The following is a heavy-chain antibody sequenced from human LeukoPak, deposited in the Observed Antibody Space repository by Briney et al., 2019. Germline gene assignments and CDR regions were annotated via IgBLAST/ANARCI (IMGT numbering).Heavy chain of an antibody. V-gene: IGHV3-48*01. CDR2: ISSSSSTI. J-gene: IGHJ4*02. D-gene: IGHD4-11*01. Sequence: GGSLRLSCAASGFSFSSYSMNWARQSPGKGLEWDSYISSSSSTISYADSVKGRFTISRDNAKNSLYLQMNSLRAEDTAVYYCARGGVTTRSIDYWGQGTLVTVSS. CDR1: GFSFSSYS. CDR3: ARGGVTTRSIDY.